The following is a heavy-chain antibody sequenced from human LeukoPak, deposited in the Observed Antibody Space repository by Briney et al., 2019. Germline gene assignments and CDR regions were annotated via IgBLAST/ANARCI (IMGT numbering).Heavy chain of an antibody. V-gene: IGHV4-4*09. CDR2: IYIGGTT. J-gene: IGHJ4*02. CDR3: ARLPAASRFDY. Sequence: SETLSLTCTVSGGSISNYYWTWVRQPPGKELEWIGYIYIGGTTNYNPSLKGRATISVDTSKSQFSLNLNSVTAADTAVYYCARLPAASRFDYWGQGTLVTVSS. D-gene: IGHD2-2*01. CDR1: GGSISNYY.